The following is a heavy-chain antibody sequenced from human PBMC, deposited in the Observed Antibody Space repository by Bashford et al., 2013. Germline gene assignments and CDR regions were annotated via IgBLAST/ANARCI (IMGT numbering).Heavy chain of an antibody. V-gene: IGHV4-31*02. CDR2: SITVGST. Sequence: WIRQPPGRAWSGLGTSITVGSTYYNRTLKSRVTISVDTSKNQFSLKLSSVTAADTAVYYCARGHCSSTSCYTSPFDYWGQGTLVTVSS. D-gene: IGHD2-2*02. CDR3: ARGHCSSTSCYTSPFDY. J-gene: IGHJ4*02.